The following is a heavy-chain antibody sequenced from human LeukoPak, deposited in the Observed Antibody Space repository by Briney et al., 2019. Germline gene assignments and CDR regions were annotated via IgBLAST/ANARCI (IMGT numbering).Heavy chain of an antibody. CDR3: AKVYSSSIRRPYFDY. CDR1: GFTFSSYA. CDR2: ISGSGGST. J-gene: IGHJ4*02. D-gene: IGHD6-6*01. Sequence: GGSLRLSCAASGFTFSSYAMSWVRQAPGRGLDGSPAISGSGGSTYYADSVKGRFTISRDNSKNTLYLQMNSLRAEDTAVYYCAKVYSSSIRRPYFDYWGQGTLVTVSS. V-gene: IGHV3-23*01.